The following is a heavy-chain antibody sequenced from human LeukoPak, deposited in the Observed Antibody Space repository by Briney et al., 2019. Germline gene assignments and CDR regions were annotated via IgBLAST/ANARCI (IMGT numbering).Heavy chain of an antibody. Sequence: PSETLSLTCTVSGGSISSGSYYWSWIRQPAGKGLEWIVRIYTSGSTNYNPSLKSRVTISVDTSKNQFSLKLSSVTAADTAVYYCARATYCYDSSGYYYPNYYYYYMDVWGKGTTVTVSS. V-gene: IGHV4-61*02. CDR2: IYTSGST. J-gene: IGHJ6*03. D-gene: IGHD3-22*01. CDR1: GGSISSGSYY. CDR3: ARATYCYDSSGYYYPNYYYYYMDV.